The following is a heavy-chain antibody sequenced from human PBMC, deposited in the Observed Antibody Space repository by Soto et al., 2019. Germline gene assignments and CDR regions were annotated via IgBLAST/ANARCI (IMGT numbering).Heavy chain of an antibody. D-gene: IGHD4-17*01. CDR2: IWYDGSNK. CDR1: GFTFSSYG. CDR3: ARDDYGGNPGYYYYYGMDV. V-gene: IGHV3-33*01. J-gene: IGHJ6*02. Sequence: QVQLVESGGGVVQPGRSLRLSCAASGFTFSSYGMHWVRQAPGKGLEWVAVIWYDGSNKYYADSVKGRFTISRDNSKNPLYLQMNSLRAEDTAVYYCARDDYGGNPGYYYYYGMDVWGQGTTVTVSS.